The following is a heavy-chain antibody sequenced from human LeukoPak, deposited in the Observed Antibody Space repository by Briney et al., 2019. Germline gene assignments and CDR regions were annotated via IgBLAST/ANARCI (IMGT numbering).Heavy chain of an antibody. CDR2: INPNSGGT. V-gene: IGHV1-2*02. J-gene: IGHJ4*02. Sequence: ASVKVSCKASGYTFTGYYMHWVRQAPGPGLEWMGWINPNSGGTNYAQKFQGRGTMTRDTSISTAYMELSRLRSDDTAVYYCARTKPDWEYYFDYWGQGTLVTVSS. D-gene: IGHD1-26*01. CDR1: GYTFTGYY. CDR3: ARTKPDWEYYFDY.